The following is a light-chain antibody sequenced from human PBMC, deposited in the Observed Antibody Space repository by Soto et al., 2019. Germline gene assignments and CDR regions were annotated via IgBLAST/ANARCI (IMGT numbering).Light chain of an antibody. CDR1: QSVSSSD. V-gene: IGKV3-20*01. Sequence: EIVLTQSPGTLSLSPGDWATLSCRASQSVSSSDLAWYQQKPGQAPRLLIYGASSRATGIPDRLSGSGSGTYFSLTSSRLESEDFAVYSCQHYGTSPPYTFGQGTKLEIK. CDR2: GAS. J-gene: IGKJ2*01. CDR3: QHYGTSPPYT.